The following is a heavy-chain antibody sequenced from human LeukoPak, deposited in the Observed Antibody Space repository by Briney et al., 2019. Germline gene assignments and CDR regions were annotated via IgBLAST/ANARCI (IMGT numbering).Heavy chain of an antibody. J-gene: IGHJ6*02. Sequence: GGSLRLSCAASGFTFSSYWMSWVRQAPGKGLEWVANIKQDGSEKYYVDSVKGRFTISRDNSKNTLYLQINSLRAEDTAVYYCAKGGGNDYYGMDVWGQGTTVTVSS. CDR2: IKQDGSEK. CDR3: AKGGGNDYYGMDV. V-gene: IGHV3-7*01. D-gene: IGHD6-25*01. CDR1: GFTFSSYW.